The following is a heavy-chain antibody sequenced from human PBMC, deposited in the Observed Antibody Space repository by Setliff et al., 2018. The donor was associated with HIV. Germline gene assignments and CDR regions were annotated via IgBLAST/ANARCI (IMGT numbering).Heavy chain of an antibody. D-gene: IGHD5-12*01. CDR1: GFPFSNAW. CDR3: TTADLGRGLQLLDAFDI. V-gene: IGHV3-15*01. J-gene: IGHJ3*02. CDR2: IKRKTDGGTT. Sequence: PGGSLRLSCAASGFPFSNAWMSWVRQAPGKGLEWVGRIKRKTDGGTTDYAAPVKGRFTISRDDSKDTLYLQMNSLKTEDTAVYYCTTADLGRGLQLLDAFDIWGRGTMVTVSS.